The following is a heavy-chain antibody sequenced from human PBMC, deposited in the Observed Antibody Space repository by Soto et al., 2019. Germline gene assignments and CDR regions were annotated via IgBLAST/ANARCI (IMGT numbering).Heavy chain of an antibody. J-gene: IGHJ4*02. CDR3: ASNVDIVATYDVCWDY. D-gene: IGHD5-12*01. CDR2: ISSSSSYI. CDR1: GFTFSSYS. Sequence: EVQLVESGGGLVKPGGSLRLSCAASGFTFSSYSMNWVRQAPGKGLEWVSSISSSSSYIYYADSVKGRFTISRDNAKNSLYLLMNSLRAEDTAVYYCASNVDIVATYDVCWDYWGQGTLVTVSS. V-gene: IGHV3-21*01.